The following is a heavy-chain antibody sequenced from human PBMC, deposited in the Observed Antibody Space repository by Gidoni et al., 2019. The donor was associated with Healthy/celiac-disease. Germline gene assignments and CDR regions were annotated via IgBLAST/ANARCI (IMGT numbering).Heavy chain of an antibody. CDR2: IYYSGST. V-gene: IGHV4-59*01. CDR3: AREPLYCSGGSCYRSWYFDL. Sequence: QVQLQESGPGLLKPSETLSLTCTVSGDSISSYYWSWIRQPPGKGLEWIGYIYYSGSTNYNPSLKSRVTISVDMSKNQFSLKLSSVTAADTAVYYCAREPLYCSGGSCYRSWYFDLWGRGTLVTVSS. D-gene: IGHD2-15*01. J-gene: IGHJ2*01. CDR1: GDSISSYY.